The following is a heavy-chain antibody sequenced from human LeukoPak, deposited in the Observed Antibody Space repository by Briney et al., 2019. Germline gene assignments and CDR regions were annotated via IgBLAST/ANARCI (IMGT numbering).Heavy chain of an antibody. CDR3: AREGIKIFGGWAPFDP. D-gene: IGHD3-3*01. CDR2: INRLSGGP. V-gene: IGHV1-2*02. Sequence: ASVKVSCKASGYTFTDNYIHWVRQAPGQGLKWMGWINRLSGGPMYAQKFQGRVTMTRDTSLSTAYIELNGLKYDDTAIYYCAREGIKIFGGWAPFDPWGQGTLVTVS. CDR1: GYTFTDNY. J-gene: IGHJ5*02.